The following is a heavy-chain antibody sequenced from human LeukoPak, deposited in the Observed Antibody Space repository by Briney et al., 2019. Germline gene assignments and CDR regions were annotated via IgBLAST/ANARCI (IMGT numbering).Heavy chain of an antibody. D-gene: IGHD3-10*01. CDR3: ARKSAESYYYGSGSHFDY. CDR2: IYYSGST. CDR1: GGSISSSSYY. J-gene: IGHJ4*02. Sequence: KSSETLSLTCTVSGGSISSSSYYWGWIRQPPGKGLEWIGSIYYSGSTYYNPSLKSRVTISVDTSKNQFSLKLSSVTAADTAVYYCARKSAESYYYGSGSHFDYWGQGTLVTVSS. V-gene: IGHV4-39*07.